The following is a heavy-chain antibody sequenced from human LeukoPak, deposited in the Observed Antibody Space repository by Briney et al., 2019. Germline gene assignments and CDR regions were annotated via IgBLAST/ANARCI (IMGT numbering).Heavy chain of an antibody. J-gene: IGHJ4*02. D-gene: IGHD6-19*01. Sequence: SETLSLTCTVSGGSISSYYWSWIRQPPGKGLEWIGYIYYSGSTNYNPSLKSRVTISVDTSKNQFSLKLSSVTAADTAVYYCARLAAVAGSLDYWGQGTLVTVSS. CDR2: IYYSGST. CDR1: GGSISSYY. V-gene: IGHV4-59*12. CDR3: ARLAAVAGSLDY.